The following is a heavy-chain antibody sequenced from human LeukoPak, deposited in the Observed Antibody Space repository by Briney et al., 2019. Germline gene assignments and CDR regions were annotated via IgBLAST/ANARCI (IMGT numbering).Heavy chain of an antibody. CDR2: ISWNSGSI. Sequence: GGSLRLSCAASGFTFDDYAMHWVRQAPGKGLEWVSGISWNSGSIGYADSVKGRFTISRDNAKNSLYLQMNSLRAEDTAVYYCARGALHLYYFDYWGWGQGTLVTVSS. CDR1: GFTFDDYA. CDR3: ARGALHLYYFDYWG. J-gene: IGHJ4*02. V-gene: IGHV3-9*01. D-gene: IGHD2/OR15-2a*01.